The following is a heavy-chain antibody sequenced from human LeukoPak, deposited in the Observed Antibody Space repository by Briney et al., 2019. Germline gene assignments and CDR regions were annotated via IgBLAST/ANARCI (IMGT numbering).Heavy chain of an antibody. J-gene: IGHJ4*02. Sequence: GGSLRLSCAASGFTFSSYSMNWVRQAPGKGLKWVSSISSNSSYIYYADSVKGRFTISRDNAKNSLYLQMNSLRAEDTAVYYCARDRGYYDSSGYPEEYWGQGTLVTVSS. CDR3: ARDRGYYDSSGYPEEY. D-gene: IGHD3-22*01. CDR1: GFTFSSYS. V-gene: IGHV3-21*01. CDR2: ISSNSSYI.